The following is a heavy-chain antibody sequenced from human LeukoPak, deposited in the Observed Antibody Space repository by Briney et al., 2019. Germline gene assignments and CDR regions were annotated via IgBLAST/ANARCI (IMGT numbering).Heavy chain of an antibody. J-gene: IGHJ4*02. D-gene: IGHD3-22*01. CDR3: ARLLIGYFDY. CDR2: IYYSGST. V-gene: IGHV4-59*08. Sequence: SETLSLTCTVSGGSISSYYWSWIRQPPGKGLEWIGYIYYSGSTNYNPSLKSRVTISVDTSKNQFSLKLSSVAAADTAVYYCARLLIGYFDYWGQGTLVTVSS. CDR1: GGSISSYY.